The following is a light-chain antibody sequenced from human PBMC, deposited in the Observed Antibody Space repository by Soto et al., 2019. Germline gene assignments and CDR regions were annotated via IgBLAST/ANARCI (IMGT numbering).Light chain of an antibody. J-gene: IGLJ7*01. CDR3: SSYTTIKTVV. CDR2: EVS. Sequence: QSALTQPASVSGSPGQSITISCTGTSSDIGNYKYVSWFQHHPGKAPKLIIFEVSNRPSGLSDRFSGFKSANTAYLTISGVQPEDEADYHCSSYTTIKTVVFGGGTQLTVL. V-gene: IGLV2-14*01. CDR1: SSDIGNYKY.